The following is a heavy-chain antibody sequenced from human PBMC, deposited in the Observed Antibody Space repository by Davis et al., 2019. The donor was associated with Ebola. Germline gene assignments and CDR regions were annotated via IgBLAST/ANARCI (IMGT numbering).Heavy chain of an antibody. CDR1: GYSISSGYY. CDR2: IYHSGST. D-gene: IGHD2-15*01. V-gene: IGHV4-38-2*02. J-gene: IGHJ6*02. Sequence: PSETLSLTCAVSGYSISSGYYWGWIRQPPGKGLEWIGSIYHSGSTYYNPSLKSRVTISVDTSKNHFSLKLSSVTAADTAVYYCAREKDYYYHGLDVWGQGTTVTVSS. CDR3: AREKDYYYHGLDV.